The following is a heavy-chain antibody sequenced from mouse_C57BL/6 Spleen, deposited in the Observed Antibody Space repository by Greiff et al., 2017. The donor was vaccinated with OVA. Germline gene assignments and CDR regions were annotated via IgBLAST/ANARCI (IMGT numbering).Heavy chain of an antibody. CDR3: ARKRNYNGSSNDYAMDY. D-gene: IGHD1-1*01. CDR2: IWSGGST. V-gene: IGHV2-2*01. CDR1: GFSLTSYG. Sequence: VQGVESGPGLVQPSQSLSITCTVSGFSLTSYGVHWVRQSPGKGLEWLGVIWSGGSTDYNAAFIYRLSISTDNSQSQVFFKMNSLQADDTAIYYCARKRNYNGSSNDYAMDYWGQGTSVTVSS. J-gene: IGHJ4*01.